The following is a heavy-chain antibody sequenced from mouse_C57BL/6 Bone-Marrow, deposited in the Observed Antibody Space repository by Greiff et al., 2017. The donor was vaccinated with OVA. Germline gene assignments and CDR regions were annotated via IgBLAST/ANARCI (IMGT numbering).Heavy chain of an antibody. CDR2: FYPGSGSI. Sequence: VQLQQSGAELVKPGASVKLSCKASGYTFTEYTRHGGKQRSGQGREWIGWFYPGSGSIKYNEKFKDKATLTADKSSSTVYMELSRLTSEDSAVYFCARHEPRGSYFDVWGTGTTVTVSS. CDR3: ARHEPRGSYFDV. J-gene: IGHJ1*03. V-gene: IGHV1-62-2*01. D-gene: IGHD3-1*01. CDR1: GYTFTEYT.